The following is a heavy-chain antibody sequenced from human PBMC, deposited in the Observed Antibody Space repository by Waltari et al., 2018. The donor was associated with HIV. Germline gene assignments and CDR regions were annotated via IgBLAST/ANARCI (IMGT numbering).Heavy chain of an antibody. CDR1: GFTVSSNY. D-gene: IGHD3-10*01. CDR3: AGSEGRGAFDY. CDR2: IYSGGRT. V-gene: IGHV3-66*01. J-gene: IGHJ4*02. Sequence: EVQLVESGGGLVQPGGSLRLSCAASGFTVSSNYMSWVRQAPGKGLEWVSVIYSGGRTYYGDSMKGRFTISRDNPKNTVYLQMNSLRVEDTAVYYCAGSEGRGAFDYWGQGTLVTVSS.